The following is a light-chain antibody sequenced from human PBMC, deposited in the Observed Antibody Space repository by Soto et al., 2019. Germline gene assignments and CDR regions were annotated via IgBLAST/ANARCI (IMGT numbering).Light chain of an antibody. Sequence: QSALTQPASVSGSPGQSITISCTGTSSDVGGNNDVSWYQHQPGKAPKLIISDISNRPSGVSNRSSGSQSGNTASLTISVLHAEDEADYCGGSDASMSTLVFGGGTKVTVL. CDR3: GSDASMSTLV. V-gene: IGLV2-14*03. CDR1: SSDVGGNND. CDR2: DIS. J-gene: IGLJ3*02.